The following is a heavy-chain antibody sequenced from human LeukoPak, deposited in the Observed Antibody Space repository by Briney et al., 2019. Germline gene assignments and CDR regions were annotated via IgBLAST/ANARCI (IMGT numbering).Heavy chain of an antibody. CDR1: GGSISNYY. V-gene: IGHV4-39*07. J-gene: IGHJ4*02. CDR3: ARAGVVVVAAIKPGLFDY. Sequence: PSETLSLTCTVSGGSISNYYWGWIGQPPGKGLEWIGSIYYSGSTYYNPSLKSRVTISVDTSKNQFSLKLSSVTAADTAVYYCARAGVVVVAAIKPGLFDYWGQGTLVTVSS. CDR2: IYYSGST. D-gene: IGHD2-15*01.